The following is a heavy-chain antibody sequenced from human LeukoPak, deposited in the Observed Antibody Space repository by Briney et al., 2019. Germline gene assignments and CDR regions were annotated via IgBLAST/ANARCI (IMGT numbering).Heavy chain of an antibody. J-gene: IGHJ6*03. CDR3: AKDQGANYYYYMDV. D-gene: IGHD4/OR15-4a*01. CDR2: IWYDGSNE. Sequence: GGSLRLSCAAPGFTFSTSGMHWVRQAPGKGLEWEALIWYDGSNEYADSVKGRFTISRDNSKNTLHLQMNSLRAEDTAVYHCAKDQGANYYYYMDVWGKGATVTVS. V-gene: IGHV3-33*06. CDR1: GFTFSTSG.